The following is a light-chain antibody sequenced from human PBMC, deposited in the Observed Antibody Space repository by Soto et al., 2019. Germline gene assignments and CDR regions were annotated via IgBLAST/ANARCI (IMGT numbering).Light chain of an antibody. CDR3: QQRSDWPRT. J-gene: IGKJ2*02. CDR2: DAS. Sequence: EIVLTQSPASLSLSPGERATLSCRANQRVSNFLVWYQQKPGQAPRLLIYDASNRATGIPARFSGSGSGTDFTLTISSLEPEDFAIYYCQQRSDWPRTFGRGTKLEIK. V-gene: IGKV3-11*01. CDR1: QRVSNF.